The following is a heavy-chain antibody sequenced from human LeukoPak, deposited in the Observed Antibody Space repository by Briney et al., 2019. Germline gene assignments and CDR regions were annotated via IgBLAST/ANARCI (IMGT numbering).Heavy chain of an antibody. CDR2: IYYSGST. Sequence: PSETLSLTCTVSGVSISSYYWSWVRQPPGKGLEWLGCIYYSGSTNYNPSLKSRVTISVDTSKNQFSLKLSSVTAADTAVYYCASATYYDFWSGPPYYYYYMDVWGKGTTVTVSS. V-gene: IGHV4-59*01. CDR3: ASATYYDFWSGPPYYYYYMDV. CDR1: GVSISSYY. J-gene: IGHJ6*03. D-gene: IGHD3-3*01.